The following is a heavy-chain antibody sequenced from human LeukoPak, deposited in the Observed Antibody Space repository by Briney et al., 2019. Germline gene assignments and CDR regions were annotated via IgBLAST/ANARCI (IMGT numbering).Heavy chain of an antibody. Sequence: GGSLRLSCAASGFTFSSYAMSWVRQAPGKGLEWVSAISGSGGSTYYADSVKGRFTISRDNSKNTLYLQMNSLRAEDTAVYYCAKDTPTRYSYGPEGDYFDYWGQGTLVTVSS. CDR3: AKDTPTRYSYGPEGDYFDY. J-gene: IGHJ4*02. CDR1: GFTFSSYA. D-gene: IGHD5-18*01. V-gene: IGHV3-23*01. CDR2: ISGSGGST.